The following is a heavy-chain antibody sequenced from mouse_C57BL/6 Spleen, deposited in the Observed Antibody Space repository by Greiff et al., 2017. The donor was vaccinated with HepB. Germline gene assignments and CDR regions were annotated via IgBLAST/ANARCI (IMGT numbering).Heavy chain of an antibody. D-gene: IGHD2-3*01. CDR1: GYTFTSYW. V-gene: IGHV1-69*01. CDR3: ARRGYDRYWYFDV. J-gene: IGHJ1*03. CDR2: IDPSDSYT. Sequence: QVQLKQPGAELVMPGASVKLSCKASGYTFTSYWMHWVKQRPGQGLEWIGEIDPSDSYTNYNQKFKGKSTLTVDKSSSTAYMQLSSLTSEDSAVYYCARRGYDRYWYFDVWGTGTTVTVSS.